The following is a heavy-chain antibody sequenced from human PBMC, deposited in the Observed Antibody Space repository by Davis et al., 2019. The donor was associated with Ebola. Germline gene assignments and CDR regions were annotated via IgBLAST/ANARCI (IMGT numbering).Heavy chain of an antibody. V-gene: IGHV3-53*05. CDR1: GFSVITNY. J-gene: IGHJ4*02. D-gene: IGHD3-10*01. Sequence: GESLKISCAISGFSVITNYMSWVRQAPGKGLEWISDLYSGGETYYADSVKGRFTISRDNSKNLLYLQMSSLRGDDTAVYYCARVGRVRGVMEDYWGQGTLVTVSS. CDR2: LYSGGET. CDR3: ARVGRVRGVMEDY.